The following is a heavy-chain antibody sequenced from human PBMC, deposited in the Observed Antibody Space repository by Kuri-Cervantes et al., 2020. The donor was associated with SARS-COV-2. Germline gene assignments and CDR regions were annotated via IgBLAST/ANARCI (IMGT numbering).Heavy chain of an antibody. CDR2: SNAGNGNT. CDR1: GYTLSSYA. D-gene: IGHD4-17*01. CDR3: AKVRRTTVTPSGAFDI. J-gene: IGHJ3*02. V-gene: IGHV1-3*01. Sequence: ASVKVSCKASGYTLSSYAMHWVRQAPGQRLEWMGWSNAGNGNTNYAQKLQGRVTMTTDTSTSTAYMELRSLRSDDTAVYYCAKVRRTTVTPSGAFDIWGQGTMVTVSS.